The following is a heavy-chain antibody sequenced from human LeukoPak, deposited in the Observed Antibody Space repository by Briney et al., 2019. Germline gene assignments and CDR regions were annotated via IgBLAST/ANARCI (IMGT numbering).Heavy chain of an antibody. V-gene: IGHV4-38-2*02. Sequence: NPSETLSLTCTVSGYSISSGYYWGWIRQPPGKGLEWIGSIYHSGSTYYNPSLKSRVTISVDTSKNQFSLKLNSVTAADTAVYYCARWYSSSWYRYNWFDPWGQGTLVTVSS. D-gene: IGHD6-13*01. CDR3: ARWYSSSWYRYNWFDP. CDR1: GYSISSGYY. J-gene: IGHJ5*02. CDR2: IYHSGST.